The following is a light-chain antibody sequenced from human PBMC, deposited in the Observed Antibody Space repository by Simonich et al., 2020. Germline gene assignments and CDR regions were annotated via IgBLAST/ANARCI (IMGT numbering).Light chain of an antibody. J-gene: IGKJ1*01. CDR1: QSVSSY. CDR3: QQYYSTPQT. CDR2: DAS. V-gene: IGKV3-11*01. Sequence: EIVLTQSPATLSLSPWERATLSCRASQSVSSYLAWYQQKPCQAPRLLIYDASNRATGIPARFSGSGSGTDFTLTISSLQAEDVAVYYCQQYYSTPQTFGQGTKVEIK.